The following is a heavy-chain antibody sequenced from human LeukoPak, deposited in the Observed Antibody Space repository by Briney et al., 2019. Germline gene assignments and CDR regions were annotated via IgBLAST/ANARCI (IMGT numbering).Heavy chain of an antibody. CDR2: IYSGGST. J-gene: IGHJ6*02. Sequence: GGSLRLSCAASGFTVSSNYMSWVRQAPGQGLEWVSIIYSGGSTYYADSVKGRFTISRDNSKNTLFLQLNSLRAEDTAVYFCASAAAGTSYYYYGLDVWGQGTTVTVSS. CDR1: GFTVSSNY. V-gene: IGHV3-53*01. D-gene: IGHD6-13*01. CDR3: ASAAAGTSYYYYGLDV.